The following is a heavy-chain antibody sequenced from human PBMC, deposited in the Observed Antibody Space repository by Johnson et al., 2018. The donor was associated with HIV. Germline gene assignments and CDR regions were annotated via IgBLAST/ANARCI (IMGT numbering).Heavy chain of an antibody. V-gene: IGHV3-NL1*01. CDR1: GFTFSSYA. CDR3: AKAQDYVWGSPGAFDI. Sequence: VQLVESGGGVVQPGRSLRLSCAASGFTFSSYAMNWVRQAPGKGLEWVSHTPGGDGGTSFADSVKGRFIISRDNSQNTLSLQMHSLRAEDTAVYYCAKAQDYVWGSPGAFDIWGQG. J-gene: IGHJ3*02. D-gene: IGHD3-16*01. CDR2: TPGGDGGT.